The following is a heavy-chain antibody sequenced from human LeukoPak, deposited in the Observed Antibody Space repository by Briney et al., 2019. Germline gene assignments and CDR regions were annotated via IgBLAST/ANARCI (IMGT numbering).Heavy chain of an antibody. J-gene: IGHJ4*02. CDR3: ARDRDGSGSSNDY. CDR1: GFTFSSYG. V-gene: IGHV3-30*03. Sequence: GGSLRLSCAASGFTFSSYGMHWVRQAPGKGLEWVAVISHDGTNKFYADSVKGRFTISRDNAKNSLYLQMNSLRDEDTAVYYCARDRDGSGSSNDYWGQGTLVTVSS. D-gene: IGHD3-10*01. CDR2: ISHDGTNK.